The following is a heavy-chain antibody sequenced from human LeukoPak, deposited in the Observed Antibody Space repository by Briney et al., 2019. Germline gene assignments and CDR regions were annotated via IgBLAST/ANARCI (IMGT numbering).Heavy chain of an antibody. CDR2: IKYDGSEK. V-gene: IGHV3-7*01. CDR3: TRDQT. J-gene: IGHJ5*02. CDR1: GFTFSNYW. Sequence: GGSLRLSXAASGFTFSNYWMSWVRQAPGKGLEWLAHIKYDGSEKYYVDSVKGRFTISRDNAKNSLYLQMNSLRAEDTAVYYCTRDQTWGQGTLVTVSS.